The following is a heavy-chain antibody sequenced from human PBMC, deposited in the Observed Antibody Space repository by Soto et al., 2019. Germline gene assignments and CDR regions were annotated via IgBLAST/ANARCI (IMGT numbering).Heavy chain of an antibody. V-gene: IGHV4-59*01. CDR3: ARAYYDFWSAGWAGGMDV. Sequence: SETLPLTCTVSVGSISSYYWIWIRQPPGKGLEWIGYIYYSGSTNYNPSLKSRVTISVDTSKNQFSLKLSSVTAADTAVYYCARAYYDFWSAGWAGGMDVWGQGTTVTVSS. J-gene: IGHJ6*02. D-gene: IGHD3-3*01. CDR2: IYYSGST. CDR1: VGSISSYY.